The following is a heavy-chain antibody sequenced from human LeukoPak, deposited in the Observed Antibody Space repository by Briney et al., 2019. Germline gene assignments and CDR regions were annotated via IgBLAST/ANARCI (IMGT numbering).Heavy chain of an antibody. Sequence: ASVKVSCKASGYTFTDYGITWVRQAPGQGLEWMGWINANNGNTNYAQKLQGRVTMTTDTSTSTAYMELRSLRSDDTAVYYCAREEGGGDALDYWGQGTLVTVSS. D-gene: IGHD2-21*02. CDR2: INANNGNT. CDR3: AREEGGGDALDY. J-gene: IGHJ4*02. V-gene: IGHV1-18*01. CDR1: GYTFTDYG.